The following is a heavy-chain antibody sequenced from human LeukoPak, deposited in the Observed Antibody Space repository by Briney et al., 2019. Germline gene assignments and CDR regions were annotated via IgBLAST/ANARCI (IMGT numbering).Heavy chain of an antibody. CDR1: GGTFSSYA. Sequence: GSSVKVSCKASGGTFSSYAISWVRQAPGQGLEWMGGIIPIFGTANYAQKFQGRVTMTRDTSTSTVYMELSSLRSEDTAVYYCATLRGSGYDYFSPLYFDYWGQGTLVTVSS. V-gene: IGHV1-69*05. CDR2: IIPIFGTA. CDR3: ATLRGSGYDYFSPLYFDY. D-gene: IGHD5-12*01. J-gene: IGHJ4*02.